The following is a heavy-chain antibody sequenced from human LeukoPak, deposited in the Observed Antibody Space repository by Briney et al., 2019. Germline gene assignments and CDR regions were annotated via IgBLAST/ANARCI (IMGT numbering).Heavy chain of an antibody. J-gene: IGHJ4*02. Sequence: ASVKVSCKASGYTFTGYYMHWVRQAPGQGLEWMGWINPNSGGTNYAQKFQGRVTMTRDTSISTAYMELSSLRSDDTAVYYCASSITMVRGVLDYCGQGTLVTVSS. D-gene: IGHD3-10*01. CDR2: INPNSGGT. CDR3: ASSITMVRGVLDY. V-gene: IGHV1-2*02. CDR1: GYTFTGYY.